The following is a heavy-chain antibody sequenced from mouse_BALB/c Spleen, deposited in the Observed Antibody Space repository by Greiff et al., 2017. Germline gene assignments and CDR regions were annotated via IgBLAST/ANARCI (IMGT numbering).Heavy chain of an antibody. D-gene: IGHD2-4*01. V-gene: IGHV5-17*02. J-gene: IGHJ4*01. CDR1: GFTFSSFG. CDR3: ARFDYDGYYDMDY. CDR2: ISSGSSTI. Sequence: EVMLVESGGGLVQPGGSRKLSCAASGFTFSSFGMHWVRQAPEKGLEWVAYISSGSSTIYYADTVKGRFTISRDNPKNTLFLQMTSLRSEDTAMYYCARFDYDGYYDMDYWGQGTSVTVSS.